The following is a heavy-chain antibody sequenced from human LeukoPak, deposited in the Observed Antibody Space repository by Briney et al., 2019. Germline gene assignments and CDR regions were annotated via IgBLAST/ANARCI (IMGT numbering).Heavy chain of an antibody. V-gene: IGHV4-39*07. Sequence: SETLSLTCTVSGGSISSSSDYWGWVRQPPGKGLEWIGSMYYSGSTYYNPSLKSRVTISVDTSKSQFSLKLSSVTAADTAVYYCARDRAELTLLAVFDRSSTNYYYYMDVWGKGTTVTISS. D-gene: IGHD2-21*01. CDR2: MYYSGST. CDR3: ARDRAELTLLAVFDRSSTNYYYYMDV. CDR1: GGSISSSSDY. J-gene: IGHJ6*03.